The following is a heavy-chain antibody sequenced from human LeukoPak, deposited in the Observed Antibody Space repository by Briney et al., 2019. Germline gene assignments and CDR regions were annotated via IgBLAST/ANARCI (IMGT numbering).Heavy chain of an antibody. D-gene: IGHD5-24*01. CDR2: IYTSGST. Sequence: PSQTLSLTCTVSGGSISSGSYYWSWIRQPAGKGLEWIGRIYTSGSTNYNPSLKSRVTISVDTSKNQFSLKLSSVTAADTAVYYCARDDGDGYSSYWGQGTLVTVSS. CDR1: GGSISSGSYY. V-gene: IGHV4-61*02. CDR3: ARDDGDGYSSY. J-gene: IGHJ4*02.